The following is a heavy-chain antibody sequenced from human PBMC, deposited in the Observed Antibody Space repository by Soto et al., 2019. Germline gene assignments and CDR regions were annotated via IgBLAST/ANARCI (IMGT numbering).Heavy chain of an antibody. CDR1: GFTFSTYA. Sequence: GGSLRLSCAASGFTFSTYAMSWVRQAPGKGLEWVAGISYDGNRKNYADSVKDRFTISRDNSKNTVYLQMNSLRPEDTAVFYCAKDTYYHDSSGYYIFDYWGQGTLVTVSS. D-gene: IGHD3-22*01. V-gene: IGHV3-30*18. CDR2: ISYDGNRK. J-gene: IGHJ4*02. CDR3: AKDTYYHDSSGYYIFDY.